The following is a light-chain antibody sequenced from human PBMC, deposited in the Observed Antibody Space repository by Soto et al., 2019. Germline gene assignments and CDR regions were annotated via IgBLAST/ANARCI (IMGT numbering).Light chain of an antibody. V-gene: IGKV1-9*01. CDR1: RAISSY. CDR3: QQFNDYPLT. CDR2: AAS. Sequence: DIQLTQSPSFLSASVGDRVTITCRASRAISSYLAWSQQRPGEAPKLLIFAASTLQSGVPSRFSGSGSGTEVTFTISSLQPEDFATYYWQQFNDYPLTVGGGTKVEIK. J-gene: IGKJ4*01.